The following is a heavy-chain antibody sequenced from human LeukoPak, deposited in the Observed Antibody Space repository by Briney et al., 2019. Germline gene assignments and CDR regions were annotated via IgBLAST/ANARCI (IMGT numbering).Heavy chain of an antibody. D-gene: IGHD2-21*01. J-gene: IGHJ4*02. CDR3: VRDNPRCCGVIPANIDDY. Sequence: GGSLRLSCAASGFTFSDYYMTWIRQAPGKGLEWVSYISNSGSTIYYADSVKGRFTISRDNAKNSLYLQMNSLRAEDTAVYYCVRDNPRCCGVIPANIDDYWGQGTLVTVSS. V-gene: IGHV3-11*04. CDR2: ISNSGSTI. CDR1: GFTFSDYY.